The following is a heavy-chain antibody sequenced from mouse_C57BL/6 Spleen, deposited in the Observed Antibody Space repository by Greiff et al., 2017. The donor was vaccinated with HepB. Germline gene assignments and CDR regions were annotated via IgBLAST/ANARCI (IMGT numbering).Heavy chain of an antibody. V-gene: IGHV1-80*01. CDR1: GYAFSSYW. CDR2: IYPGDGDT. D-gene: IGHD2-4*01. Sequence: QVQLQQSGAELVKPGASVKISCKASGYAFSSYWMNWVKQRPGKGLEWIGQIYPGDGDTNYNGKFKGKATLTADKSSSTAYMQLSSLTSEDSAVYFCARRDYDGYWYFDVWGTGTTVTVSS. J-gene: IGHJ1*03. CDR3: ARRDYDGYWYFDV.